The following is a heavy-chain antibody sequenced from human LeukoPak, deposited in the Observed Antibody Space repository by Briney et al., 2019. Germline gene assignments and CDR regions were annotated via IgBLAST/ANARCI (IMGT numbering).Heavy chain of an antibody. J-gene: IGHJ4*02. D-gene: IGHD2-2*01. Sequence: ASVKVSCKASGYMFTNYNMQWVRQAPGQGLEWTGMVSASGANTKYAQKFRGRVTMTSDTSTSTVYMELSSLISDDTAVYYCARDQHYATDYWGQGTLVTVYS. CDR2: VSASGANT. CDR1: GYMFTNYN. V-gene: IGHV1-46*03. CDR3: ARDQHYATDY.